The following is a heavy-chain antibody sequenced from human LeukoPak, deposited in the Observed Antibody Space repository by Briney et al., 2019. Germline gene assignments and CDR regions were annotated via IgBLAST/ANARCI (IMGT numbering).Heavy chain of an antibody. CDR2: IYHSGST. Sequence: SETLSLTCAVSGGSISSGGYSCSWIRQPPGKGLEWIGYIYHSGSTYYNPSLKSRVTISVDRSKNQFSLKLSSVTAADTAVYYCARGPQRNSYCSSTSCRYYYYGMDVWGQGTTVTFSS. V-gene: IGHV4-30-2*01. CDR1: GGSISSGGYS. J-gene: IGHJ6*02. D-gene: IGHD2-2*01. CDR3: ARGPQRNSYCSSTSCRYYYYGMDV.